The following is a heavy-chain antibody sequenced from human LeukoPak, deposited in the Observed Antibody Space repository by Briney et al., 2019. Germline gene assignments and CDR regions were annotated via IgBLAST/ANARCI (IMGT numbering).Heavy chain of an antibody. J-gene: IGHJ4*02. V-gene: IGHV4-59*12. Sequence: PSETLSLTCSVSGGSIPVYYWNWIRQSPGRGLEWMGSISYSGSTNYNPSPKSRVTISIDTSKNRFSLKVSSVIAADTAMYYCARGGSRSYTSSTLDYWGQGTLVTVSS. CDR1: GGSIPVYY. CDR3: ARGGSRSYTSSTLDY. D-gene: IGHD6-6*01. CDR2: ISYSGST.